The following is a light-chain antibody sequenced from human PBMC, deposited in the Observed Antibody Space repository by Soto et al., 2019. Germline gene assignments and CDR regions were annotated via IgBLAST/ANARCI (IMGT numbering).Light chain of an antibody. V-gene: IGKV1-33*01. CDR3: HRYDSIPYA. J-gene: IGKJ2*01. Sequence: DIQMTQSPSSLSASVGDRVTITCQASQDISHYLNWYQQKPGKPPKLLIYDASNLETGVPSRFSGSGSETYFTFTISNLQPEDVATYYCHRYDSIPYAFGQGTKLEIK. CDR2: DAS. CDR1: QDISHY.